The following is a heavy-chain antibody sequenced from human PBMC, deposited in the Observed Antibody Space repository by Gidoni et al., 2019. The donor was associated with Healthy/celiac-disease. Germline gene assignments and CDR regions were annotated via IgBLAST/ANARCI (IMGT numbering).Heavy chain of an antibody. J-gene: IGHJ3*02. D-gene: IGHD3-10*01. CDR2: ISGSGCST. Sequence: EVQLLESGGGLVQTGGSLSLSCAASGFTFSSYAMSWVRKAPGNGLEWVSAISGSGCSTYYADSVKGRFTISRDNSKNTLYLQMNSLRAEDTALYYCAKGPTMVRGVIIKGDAFDIWGQGTMVTVSS. CDR3: AKGPTMVRGVIIKGDAFDI. CDR1: GFTFSSYA. V-gene: IGHV3-23*01.